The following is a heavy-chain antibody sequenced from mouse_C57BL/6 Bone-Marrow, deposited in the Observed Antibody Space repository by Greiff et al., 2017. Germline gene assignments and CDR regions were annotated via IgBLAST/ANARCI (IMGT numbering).Heavy chain of an antibody. D-gene: IGHD3-3*01. CDR2: ISYDGSN. CDR3: AREGQAAY. CDR1: GYSITSGYY. J-gene: IGHJ3*01. V-gene: IGHV3-6*01. Sequence: DVHLVESGPGLVKPSQSLSLTCSVTGYSITSGYYWNWIRQFPGNKLEWMGYISYDGSNNYNPSLKNRISITRDTSKNQFFLKLNSVTTEDTATYYCAREGQAAYWGQGTLVTVSA.